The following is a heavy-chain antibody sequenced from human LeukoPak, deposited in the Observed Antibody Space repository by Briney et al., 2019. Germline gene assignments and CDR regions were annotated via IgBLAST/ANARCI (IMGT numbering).Heavy chain of an antibody. CDR3: ARGGSPDY. D-gene: IGHD3-16*01. CDR2: IYHSGST. Sequence: PSETLSLTCAVSGGSISSGGYSWSWIRQPPGKGLEWIGYIYHSGSTYYNPSLKSRVTISVDRSKNQFSLKLSSVTAADTAVYYCARGGSPDYWGQGTLVTVSS. V-gene: IGHV4-30-2*01. CDR1: GGSISSGGYS. J-gene: IGHJ4*02.